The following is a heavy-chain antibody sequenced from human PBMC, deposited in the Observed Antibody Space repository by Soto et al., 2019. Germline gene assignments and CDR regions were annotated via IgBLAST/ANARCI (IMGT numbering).Heavy chain of an antibody. CDR2: IYSGGST. V-gene: IGHV3-53*01. J-gene: IGHJ6*02. CDR1: GFTVSSNY. D-gene: IGHD3-10*01. CDR3: AXDGWFGAFMGAFKYGMDV. Sequence: GGSLRLSCAASGFTVSSNYMSWVRQAPGKGLEWVSVIYSGGSTYYADSVKGRFTISRDNSKNTLYLQMNSLRAEDTAVYYCAXDGWFGAFMGAFKYGMDVWVQGTTVTVS.